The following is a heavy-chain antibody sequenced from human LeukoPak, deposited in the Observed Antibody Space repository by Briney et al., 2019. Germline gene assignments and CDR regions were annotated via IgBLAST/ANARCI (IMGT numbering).Heavy chain of an antibody. CDR2: ISGSSSYI. J-gene: IGHJ4*02. Sequence: PGGSLRLSCAASGFSFSSYSMNWVRQAPGKGLEWVSYISGSSSYIYYADSVKGRFTISRDNAKNSLYLQMNSLRDEDTAVYYCARDFAWLFDYWGQGTLVTVSS. D-gene: IGHD3-22*01. CDR1: GFSFSSYS. CDR3: ARDFAWLFDY. V-gene: IGHV3-48*02.